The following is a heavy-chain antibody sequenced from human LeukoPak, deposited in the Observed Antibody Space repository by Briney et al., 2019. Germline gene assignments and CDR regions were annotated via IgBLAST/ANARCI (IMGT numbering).Heavy chain of an antibody. D-gene: IGHD3-22*01. V-gene: IGHV4-34*01. CDR1: GGSFSGYY. Sequence: SETLSLTCAVYGGSFSGYYWSWIRQPPGKGLEWIGEINHSGSTNYNPSLKSRVTISVDTSKNQSSLKLSSVTAADTAVYYCARRHYYDSSGSIDYWGQGTLVTVSS. J-gene: IGHJ4*02. CDR3: ARRHYYDSSGSIDY. CDR2: INHSGST.